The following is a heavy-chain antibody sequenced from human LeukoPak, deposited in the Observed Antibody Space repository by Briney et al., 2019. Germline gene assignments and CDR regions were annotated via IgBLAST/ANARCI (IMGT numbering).Heavy chain of an antibody. J-gene: IGHJ5*02. CDR1: GYSFTNYW. CDR3: ARRYCSGGSCYRNWFDP. V-gene: IGHV5-51*01. D-gene: IGHD2-15*01. Sequence: GASLQISCKGSGYSFTNYWIGRVRQMPGKGLEWMGIIYPGDSDTTYSPSFQGQVTISADKSISTAYLQWSSLKASDTAIYYCARRYCSGGSCYRNWFDPWGQGTLVTVSS. CDR2: IYPGDSDT.